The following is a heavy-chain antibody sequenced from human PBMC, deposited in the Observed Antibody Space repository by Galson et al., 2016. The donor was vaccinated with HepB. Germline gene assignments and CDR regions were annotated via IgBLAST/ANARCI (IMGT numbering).Heavy chain of an antibody. D-gene: IGHD3-22*01. CDR1: GSTFNNYY. Sequence: SVKVSCKASGSTFNNYYIHWVRQAPGQGLEWMGIISPSGGSTSYAQKFQGRVTMTRDTSTSTVYMELSRLRSEDKALYYCAGDLGGAGHFYESSGYYYDPPDYWGQATLVTVSS. CDR3: AGDLGGAGHFYESSGYYYDPPDY. CDR2: ISPSGGST. J-gene: IGHJ4*02. V-gene: IGHV1-46*02.